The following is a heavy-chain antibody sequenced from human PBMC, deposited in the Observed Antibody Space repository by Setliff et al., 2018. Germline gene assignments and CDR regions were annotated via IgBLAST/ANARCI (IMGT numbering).Heavy chain of an antibody. V-gene: IGHV1-2*02. Sequence: GASVKVSCKTSAYSFSGYYIHWVRQAPGQGLEWMGWINTNNGGTKYAQTFQGRVTMTRDTSITTAYMELSRLTSDDTAVYYCAKTKGFGDGWFDPWGHGTLVTVSS. CDR1: AYSFSGYY. D-gene: IGHD4-17*01. CDR3: AKTKGFGDGWFDP. J-gene: IGHJ5*02. CDR2: INTNNGGT.